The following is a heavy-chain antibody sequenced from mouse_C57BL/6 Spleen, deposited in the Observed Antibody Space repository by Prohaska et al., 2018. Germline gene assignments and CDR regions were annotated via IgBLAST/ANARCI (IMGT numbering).Heavy chain of an antibody. V-gene: IGHV6-6*01. CDR2: IRNKANNHAT. D-gene: IGHD1-1*01. CDR3: TRRNYYGRFDY. J-gene: IGHJ2*01. Sequence: GLEWVAEIRNKANNHATYYAESVKGRFNISRDDSKSSVYLQMNSLRAEDTGIYYGTRRNYYGRFDYWGQGTTLTVSS.